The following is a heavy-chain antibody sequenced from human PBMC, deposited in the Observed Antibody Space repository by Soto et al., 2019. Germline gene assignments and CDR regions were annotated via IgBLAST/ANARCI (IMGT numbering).Heavy chain of an antibody. J-gene: IGHJ5*02. CDR3: AASSVRGTISDGNWFDP. Sequence: EVNLVDSGGGLVQPGGSLRLSCVASGFTFSSYWMTWVRQAPGKGLEWVANINQDGSQKYYVDSVKGRFTISRDNAKNSLYLQMNRLRAEDPAVYYCAASSVRGTISDGNWFDPWGQGTLVTVSS. D-gene: IGHD3-10*01. CDR1: GFTFSSYW. CDR2: INQDGSQK. V-gene: IGHV3-7*01.